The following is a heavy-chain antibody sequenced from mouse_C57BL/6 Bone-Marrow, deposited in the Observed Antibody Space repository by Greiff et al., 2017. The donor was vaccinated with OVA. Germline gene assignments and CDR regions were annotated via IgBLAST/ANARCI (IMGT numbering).Heavy chain of an antibody. Sequence: DVHLVESGGGLVQPKGSLKLSCAASGFSFNTYAMNWVRQAPGKGLEWVARIRSKSNNYATYYADSVKDRFTISRDDSESMLYLQMNNFKTEDTAMYYCVRHDVYWYFDVWGTGTTVTGSS. CDR1: GFSFNTYA. J-gene: IGHJ1*03. V-gene: IGHV10-1*01. CDR3: VRHDVYWYFDV. CDR2: IRSKSNNYAT. D-gene: IGHD2-3*01.